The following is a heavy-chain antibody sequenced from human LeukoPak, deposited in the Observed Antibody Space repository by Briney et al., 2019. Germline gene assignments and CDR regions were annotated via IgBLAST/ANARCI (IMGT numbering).Heavy chain of an antibody. D-gene: IGHD3-10*01. CDR2: INTDGSST. Sequence: GGSLRLSCAASGFTFSSYWMHWVRQAPGKGLVWVSRINTDGSSTSYADSVKGRFTISRDNAKNTLYLQMNGLRAEDTAVYYCAKNYYGSGSYYNAGAFDIWGQGTMVTVSS. CDR3: AKNYYGSGSYYNAGAFDI. CDR1: GFTFSSYW. J-gene: IGHJ3*02. V-gene: IGHV3-74*01.